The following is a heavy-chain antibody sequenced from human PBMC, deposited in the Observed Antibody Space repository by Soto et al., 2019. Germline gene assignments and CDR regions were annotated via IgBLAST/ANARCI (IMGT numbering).Heavy chain of an antibody. V-gene: IGHV4-61*01. D-gene: IGHD3-22*01. J-gene: IGHJ4*02. CDR1: GGSISSGSYY. Sequence: SETLSLTCTVSGGSISSGSYYWSWSRQRPGQGLEWIGYISYSGSTNYNPSLKSRVTISVDTSKNQFSLKLSSVTAADTALYYCARDPTYYYDSSGYYDYWGQGTLVTVSS. CDR2: ISYSGST. CDR3: ARDPTYYYDSSGYYDY.